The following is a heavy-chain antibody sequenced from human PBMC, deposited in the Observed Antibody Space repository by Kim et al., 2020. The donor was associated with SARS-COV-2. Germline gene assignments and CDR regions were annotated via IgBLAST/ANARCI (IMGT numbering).Heavy chain of an antibody. V-gene: IGHV4-59*13. J-gene: IGHJ4*02. CDR1: GGSISTYF. CDR3: AREGIWSHFDS. D-gene: IGHD2-15*01. Sequence: SETLSITCTVSGGSISTYFWSWIRQPPGKGLEWIGYISYSGSTSYNPSLKSRVTISVDTSKNQFSLKLSSVTAADTAVYYCAREGIWSHFDSWGQGTLVTVSS. CDR2: ISYSGST.